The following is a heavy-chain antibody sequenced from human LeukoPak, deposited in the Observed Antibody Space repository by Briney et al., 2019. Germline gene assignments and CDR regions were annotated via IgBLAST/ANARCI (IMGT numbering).Heavy chain of an antibody. V-gene: IGHV4-34*01. CDR3: ARGQPMRHRTGNKKEKAYRSNNWFDP. D-gene: IGHD1-26*01. CDR1: GGSFSGYY. Sequence: SETLSLTCAVYGGSFSGYYWSWIRQPPGKGLEWIGEINHSGSTNYNPSLKSRVTISVDTSKNQFSLKLSSVTAADTAVYYCARGQPMRHRTGNKKEKAYRSNNWFDPWGQGTLVTVSS. J-gene: IGHJ5*02. CDR2: INHSGST.